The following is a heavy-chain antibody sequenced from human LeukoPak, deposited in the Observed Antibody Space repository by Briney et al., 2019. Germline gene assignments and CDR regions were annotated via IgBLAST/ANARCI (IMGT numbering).Heavy chain of an antibody. CDR3: ARDGSTIFGVVPSDY. D-gene: IGHD3-3*01. CDR2: INSDGGST. Sequence: PGGSLRLSCAASGFTFSSYWMHWVRQAPGKGLVWVSRINSDGGSTSYADSVKGRFTISRDNAKNTLYLQMNSLRAEDTAVYYCARDGSTIFGVVPSDYWGQGTLVTVSP. V-gene: IGHV3-74*01. J-gene: IGHJ4*02. CDR1: GFTFSSYW.